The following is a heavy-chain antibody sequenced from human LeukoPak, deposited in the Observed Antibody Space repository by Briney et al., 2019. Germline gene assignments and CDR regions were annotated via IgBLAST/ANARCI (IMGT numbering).Heavy chain of an antibody. Sequence: NPPETLSLACTLSGGSISSGSYYCSWIRQPAGKGLEWIGRIYTSGSTNYNPSLKSRVTISVDTSKNRFSLKLSSVTAADTAVYYCARELLLDDYGDYGTGYYYYYMDVWGKGTTVTISS. CDR3: ARELLLDDYGDYGTGYYYYYMDV. D-gene: IGHD4-17*01. J-gene: IGHJ6*03. CDR1: GGSISSGSYY. V-gene: IGHV4-61*02. CDR2: IYTSGST.